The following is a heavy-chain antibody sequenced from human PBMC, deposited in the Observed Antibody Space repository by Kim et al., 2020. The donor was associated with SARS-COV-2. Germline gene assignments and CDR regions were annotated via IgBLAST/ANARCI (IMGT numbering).Heavy chain of an antibody. V-gene: IGHV1-3*01. CDR1: GYTFTRNA. D-gene: IGHD3-16*01. CDR2: IDAGNGNT. CDR3: ATDYVWGSPQY. J-gene: IGHJ4*02. Sequence: ASVKVSCEASGYTFTRNAMHWVRQAPGQRLEWMGWIDAGNGNTKYSQKFQGRVTITRDTSASTAYMELSSLRLEDTAVYYCATDYVWGSPQYWGQGTLVTVSS.